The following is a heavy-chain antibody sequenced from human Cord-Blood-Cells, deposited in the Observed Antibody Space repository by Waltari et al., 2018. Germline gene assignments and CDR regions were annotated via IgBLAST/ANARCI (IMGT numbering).Heavy chain of an antibody. D-gene: IGHD5-18*01. J-gene: IGHJ5*02. V-gene: IGHV4-4*02. Sequence: QVQLQESGPGLVKPSGTLSLTCAVSGGSISSSNWWSWVRPPPGKGLEWIGEIYHSGSTNYNPSLKSRVTISVDKSKNQFSLKLSSVTAADTAVYYCATLMAGYSYGYNWFDPWGQGTLVTVSS. CDR3: ATLMAGYSYGYNWFDP. CDR2: IYHSGST. CDR1: GGSISSSNW.